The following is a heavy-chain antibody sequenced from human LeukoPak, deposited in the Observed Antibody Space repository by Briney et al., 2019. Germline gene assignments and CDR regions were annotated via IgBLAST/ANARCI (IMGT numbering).Heavy chain of an antibody. Sequence: GGSLRLSCAASEFSVGSNYMSWVRQAPGKGLVWVSRLNNDGSSISYADSVKGRFTISRDNAKNTLYLQMNSLRAEDTAVYYCVRAESDAFDMWGQGTMVTVSS. CDR2: LNNDGSSI. J-gene: IGHJ3*02. CDR3: VRAESDAFDM. CDR1: EFSVGSNY. V-gene: IGHV3-74*01. D-gene: IGHD2/OR15-2a*01.